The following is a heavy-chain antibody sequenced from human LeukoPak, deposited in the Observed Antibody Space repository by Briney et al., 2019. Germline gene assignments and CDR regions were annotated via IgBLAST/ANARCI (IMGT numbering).Heavy chain of an antibody. D-gene: IGHD1-26*01. Sequence: GGSLRLSCAASGFTFSIYAMSWVRQAPGKGLEWVSAIGDTTYYADSVEGRFTISRDNSKNTLYLQMDSLRAEDAAIYYCAKAFAFVGANFFDYWGQGTLVTVSS. CDR2: IGDTT. CDR1: GFTFSIYA. CDR3: AKAFAFVGANFFDY. J-gene: IGHJ4*02. V-gene: IGHV3-23*01.